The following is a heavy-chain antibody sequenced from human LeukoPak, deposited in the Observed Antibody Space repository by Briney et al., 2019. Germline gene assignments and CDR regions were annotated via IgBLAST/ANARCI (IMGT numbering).Heavy chain of an antibody. CDR3: ARIGGYCSSTSCYIYYYYYYMDV. CDR2: IYYSGST. Sequence: SETLSLTCTVSGGSISSSSYYWGWIRQPPGKGLEWIGSIYYSGSTYYNPSLKSRVTISVDTSKNQFSLKLSSVTAADTAVYYCARIGGYCSSTSCYIYYYYYYMDVWGKGTTVTVSS. D-gene: IGHD2-2*01. J-gene: IGHJ6*03. CDR1: GGSISSSSYY. V-gene: IGHV4-39*07.